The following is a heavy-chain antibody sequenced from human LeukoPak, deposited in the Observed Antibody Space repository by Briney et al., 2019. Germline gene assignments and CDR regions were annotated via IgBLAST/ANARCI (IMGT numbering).Heavy chain of an antibody. CDR1: GGSISSYY. CDR3: ARVRYYDSSGVDY. D-gene: IGHD3-22*01. CDR2: IYYSGST. Sequence: SETLSLTCTVSGGSISSYYWSWIRQPPGKGLEWIGYIYYSGSTNYNPSLKSRVTISVDTSKNQFSLKLSSVTAADTAVYYCARVRYYDSSGVDYWGQGTLVTVSS. V-gene: IGHV4-59*01. J-gene: IGHJ4*02.